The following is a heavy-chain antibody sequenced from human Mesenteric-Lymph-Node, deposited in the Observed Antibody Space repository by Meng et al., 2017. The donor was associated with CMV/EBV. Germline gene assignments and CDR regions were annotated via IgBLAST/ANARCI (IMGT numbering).Heavy chain of an antibody. CDR2: IIPIFGTA. V-gene: IGHV1-69*06. Sequence: TFTSYAMNWVRQAPGQGLEWMGGIIPIFGTANYAQKFQGRVTITADKSTSTAYMELSSLRSEDTAVYYCARGYGSGSYYNYGWFDPWGQGTLVTVSS. D-gene: IGHD3-10*01. CDR1: TFTSYA. CDR3: ARGYGSGSYYNYGWFDP. J-gene: IGHJ5*02.